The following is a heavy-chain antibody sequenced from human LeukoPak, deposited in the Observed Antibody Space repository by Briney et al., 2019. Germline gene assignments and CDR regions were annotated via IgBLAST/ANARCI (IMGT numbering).Heavy chain of an antibody. Sequence: ASVKVFCKTSVYTFTSYGISWVRQAPGQGLEWMGWTSAYNGNTKYAQKLQGRVTMTTDTSTSTAYMELRSLRSDDTAVYYCARGPYYYDSSDTPHYFDYWGQGTLVTVSS. CDR1: VYTFTSYG. D-gene: IGHD3-22*01. J-gene: IGHJ4*02. CDR3: ARGPYYYDSSDTPHYFDY. V-gene: IGHV1-18*01. CDR2: TSAYNGNT.